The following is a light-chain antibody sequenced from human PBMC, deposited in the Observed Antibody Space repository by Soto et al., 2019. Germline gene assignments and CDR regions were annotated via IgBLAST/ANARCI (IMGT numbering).Light chain of an antibody. CDR2: GAS. CDR3: QQYDTNWT. V-gene: IGKV1-5*01. CDR1: QRVARW. J-gene: IGKJ1*01. Sequence: DIQMTQSPSTLTASVGDRAIITCRASQRVARWSAWYQQKPGKAPKVLISGASNLESGVPSRFSGSGFGTQFTLTISSLQPDDSATYYCQQYDTNWTFGQGTKVEI.